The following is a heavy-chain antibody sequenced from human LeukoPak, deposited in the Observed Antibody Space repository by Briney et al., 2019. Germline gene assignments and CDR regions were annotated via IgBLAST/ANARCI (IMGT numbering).Heavy chain of an antibody. J-gene: IGHJ5*02. CDR2: IIPIFGTA. V-gene: IGHV1-69*06. CDR1: GGTFSSYA. CDR3: ARDNSVRDEAWWFNP. D-gene: IGHD5-24*01. Sequence: SVKVSCKASGGTFSSYAISWVRQAPGQGLEWMGGIIPIFGTANYAQKFQGRVTITADKSTSTAYMELSSLRSDDTAVYYCARDNSVRDEAWWFNPWGQGTLVTVSS.